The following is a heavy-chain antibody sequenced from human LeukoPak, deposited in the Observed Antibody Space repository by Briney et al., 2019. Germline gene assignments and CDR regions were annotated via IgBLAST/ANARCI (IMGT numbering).Heavy chain of an antibody. D-gene: IGHD5-18*01. CDR3: AKMWDPSGYSYEYIDY. V-gene: IGHV3-23*01. J-gene: IGHJ4*02. CDR2: ISASGGRT. Sequence: GGSLRLSCAASGFTFSSYAMSWVRQAPGKGLEWVSAISASGGRTDYADSVKGRFTISRDNSKNTLYLQMNSLRAEDTAVYYCAKMWDPSGYSYEYIDYWGQGTLVTVSS. CDR1: GFTFSSYA.